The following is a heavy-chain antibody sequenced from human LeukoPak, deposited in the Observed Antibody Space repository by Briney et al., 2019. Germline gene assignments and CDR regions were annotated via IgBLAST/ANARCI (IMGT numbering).Heavy chain of an antibody. Sequence: ASVKVSCKGSGYPFTSYYIHWVRQAPGQGLEWVGIINIPSGGSTSYGQKFQGRVTMTRDTSTSTVYMELSSLRSEDTAVYYCTRELGGSYNDYWGQGTPVTVSS. J-gene: IGHJ4*02. CDR1: GYPFTSYY. CDR3: TRELGGSYNDY. V-gene: IGHV1-46*01. D-gene: IGHD1-26*01. CDR2: INIPSGGST.